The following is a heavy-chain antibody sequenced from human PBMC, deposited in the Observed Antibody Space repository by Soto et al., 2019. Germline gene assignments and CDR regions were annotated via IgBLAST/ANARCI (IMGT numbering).Heavy chain of an antibody. CDR2: ICNSGST. CDR1: GGSISSGDYY. CDR3: AATPRY. Sequence: SETLSLTCTVSGGSISSGDYYWSWIRQPPGKGLEWIGYICNSGSTYYNPSLESRVTISVETSKNQISLNLIFVTAADTAVYYCAATPRYWGQGTLVTVSS. V-gene: IGHV4-30-4*02. J-gene: IGHJ4*02.